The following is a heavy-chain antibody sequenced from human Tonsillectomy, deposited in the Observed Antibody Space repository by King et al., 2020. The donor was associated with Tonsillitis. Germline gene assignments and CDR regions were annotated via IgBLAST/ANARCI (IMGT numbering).Heavy chain of an antibody. CDR3: ARGQHWLGIVGATPRFDY. J-gene: IGHJ4*02. D-gene: IGHD1-26*01. CDR1: GGSFSGYY. Sequence: VQLPQWGAGLLKPSETLSLTCAVYGGSFSGYYWSWIRQPPGKGLEWIGEINHSGSTNYNPSLKSRVTISVDTSKNQFSLKLSSVTAADTAVYYCARGQHWLGIVGATPRFDYWGQGTLVTVSS. CDR2: INHSGST. V-gene: IGHV4-34*01.